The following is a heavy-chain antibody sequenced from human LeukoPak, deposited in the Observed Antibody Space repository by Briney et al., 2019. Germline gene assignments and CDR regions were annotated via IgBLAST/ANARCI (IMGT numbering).Heavy chain of an antibody. V-gene: IGHV1-2*04. CDR2: INPNSGGT. Sequence: ASVKVSCKASGYTFTGYYMHWVRQAPGQGLEWMGWINPNSGGTNYAQKFQGWVTMTRDTSISTAYRELSRLRSDDTAVYYCARASTPSYSSSHVTIWGQGTMVTVSS. D-gene: IGHD6-13*01. CDR3: ARASTPSYSSSHVTI. CDR1: GYTFTGYY. J-gene: IGHJ3*02.